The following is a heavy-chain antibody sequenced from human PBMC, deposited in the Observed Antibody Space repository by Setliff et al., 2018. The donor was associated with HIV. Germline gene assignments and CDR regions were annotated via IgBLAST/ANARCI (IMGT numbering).Heavy chain of an antibody. J-gene: IGHJ6*04. D-gene: IGHD3-22*01. Sequence: SETLSLTCTVSGDSISSCISTHYCTWIRQPPGAGLEWIGYIFNSGTTNYNPSLKSRVTISLDTSKNQFSLTLNSVTAADTAVYYCARGREVIRDTYYSYFYMDVWSRGTPVTVSS. V-gene: IGHV4-61*05. CDR2: IFNSGTT. CDR1: GDSISSCISTHY. CDR3: ARGREVIRDTYYSYFYMDV.